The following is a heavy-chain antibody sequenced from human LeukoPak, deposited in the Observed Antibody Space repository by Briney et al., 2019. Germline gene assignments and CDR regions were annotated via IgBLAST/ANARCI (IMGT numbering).Heavy chain of an antibody. CDR2: INHSGST. J-gene: IGHJ3*02. V-gene: IGHV4-34*01. CDR1: GGSISSCY. CDR3: ARQGYSYGYDAFDI. D-gene: IGHD5-18*01. Sequence: SETLSLTCTVSGGSISSCYWSWIRQPPGKGLEWIGEINHSGSTNYNPSLKSRVTISVDTSKNQFSLKLSSVTAADTAVYYCARQGYSYGYDAFDIWGQGTMVTVSS.